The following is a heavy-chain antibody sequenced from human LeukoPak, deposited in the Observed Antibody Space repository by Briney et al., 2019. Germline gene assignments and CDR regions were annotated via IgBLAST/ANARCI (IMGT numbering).Heavy chain of an antibody. CDR3: AKFAGSYDSHDY. D-gene: IGHD3-10*01. Sequence: PGGSLRLSCAASGFTFSSYGMHWVRQAPGKGLEWVAVISYDGSNKYYADSVKGRFTISRDNSKNTLYLQMNSLRAEDTAVYYCAKFAGSYDSHDYRGQGTLVTVSS. CDR2: ISYDGSNK. J-gene: IGHJ4*02. V-gene: IGHV3-30*18. CDR1: GFTFSSYG.